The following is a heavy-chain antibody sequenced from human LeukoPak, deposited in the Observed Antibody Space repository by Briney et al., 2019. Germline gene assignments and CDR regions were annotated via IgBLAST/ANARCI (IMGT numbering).Heavy chain of an antibody. Sequence: GGSLRLSCATSGFNFNTKWMTWVRQAPGKGLEWVANINQDGSEKYHGDSVKGRFIISRDNAKRSLFMEMSSLKAEDTAVYYCAGPPSDFWGQGTLVAVSS. CDR1: GFNFNTKW. CDR3: AGPPSDF. J-gene: IGHJ4*02. V-gene: IGHV3-7*01. CDR2: INQDGSEK.